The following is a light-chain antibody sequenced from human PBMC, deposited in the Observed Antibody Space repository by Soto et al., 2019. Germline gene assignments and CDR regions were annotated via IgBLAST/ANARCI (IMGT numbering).Light chain of an antibody. CDR1: SSNIGAGYD. V-gene: IGLV1-40*01. Sequence: QLVLTQPPSVSGAPGQRVTISCTGSSSNIGAGYDVHWYQQLPGTAPKLLIYGNSNRPSGVPDRFSGSKSGTSASLAITGLQAEDEADYYCQSYDSSLRGLVFGTGTKLTVL. J-gene: IGLJ1*01. CDR2: GNS. CDR3: QSYDSSLRGLV.